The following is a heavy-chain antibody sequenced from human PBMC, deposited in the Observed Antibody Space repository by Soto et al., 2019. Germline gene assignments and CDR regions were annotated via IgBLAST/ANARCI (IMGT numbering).Heavy chain of an antibody. Sequence: ASVKVSCKASGGTFSSYAISWVRQAPGQGLEWMGGIIPIFGTANCAQKFQGRVTITADESTSTAYMELSSLRSEDTAVYYCAGGGYAKYYYYYYGMDVWGQGTTVTVSS. CDR2: IIPIFGTA. CDR3: AGGGYAKYYYYYYGMDV. CDR1: GGTFSSYA. V-gene: IGHV1-69*13. D-gene: IGHD3-16*01. J-gene: IGHJ6*02.